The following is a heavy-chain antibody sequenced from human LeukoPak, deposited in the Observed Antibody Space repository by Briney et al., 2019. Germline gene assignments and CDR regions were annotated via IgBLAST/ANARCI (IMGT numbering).Heavy chain of an antibody. D-gene: IGHD6-19*01. V-gene: IGHV1-2*02. J-gene: IGHJ6*02. CDR1: GHTFTDYY. Sequence: ASVKVSCKASGHTFTDYYMHWVRQAPVQGLEWVGWINPNNGGTNYAQKFQGRVTMTRDTSISTAYMELSKMTYDDTAVYYCARDMYKSGWLGMDVWGQGTTVTVSS. CDR3: ARDMYKSGWLGMDV. CDR2: INPNNGGT.